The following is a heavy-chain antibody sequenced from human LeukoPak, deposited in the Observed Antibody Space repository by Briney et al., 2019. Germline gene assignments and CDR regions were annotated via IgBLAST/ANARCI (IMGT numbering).Heavy chain of an antibody. CDR2: INHSGST. Sequence: SETLSLTCAVYGGSFSGYYWSWIRQPPGKGLEWIGEINHSGSTNYNPSLKSRVTISVGTSKNQFSLKLSSVTAADTAVYYCASRKLHYYDSRNFDYWGQGTLVTVSS. V-gene: IGHV4-34*01. J-gene: IGHJ4*02. CDR3: ASRKLHYYDSRNFDY. D-gene: IGHD3-22*01. CDR1: GGSFSGYY.